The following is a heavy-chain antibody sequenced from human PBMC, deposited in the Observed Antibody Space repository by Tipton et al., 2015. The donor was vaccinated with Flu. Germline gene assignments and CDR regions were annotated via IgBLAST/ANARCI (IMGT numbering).Heavy chain of an antibody. CDR3: ARIPPHATVTNDAFDV. CDR2: IYTSGIT. Sequence: TLSLTCTVSGDSISRYSWSWIRQPAGKGLEWIGRIYTSGITRYNPSLKSRVTMSVDASENHFSLRLNSLTAADTAVYYCARIPPHATVTNDAFDVWGQGTAVTVSS. J-gene: IGHJ3*01. D-gene: IGHD4-11*01. CDR1: GDSISRYS. V-gene: IGHV4-4*07.